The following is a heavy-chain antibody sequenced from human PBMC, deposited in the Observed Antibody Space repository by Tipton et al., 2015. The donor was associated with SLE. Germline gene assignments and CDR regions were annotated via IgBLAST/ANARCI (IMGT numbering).Heavy chain of an antibody. CDR2: IYYGRTT. J-gene: IGHJ4*02. D-gene: IGHD3-3*01. Sequence: GLVKPSETLSLTCPVSGGSISSSTYYWAWIRQSPGKGLEWLGSIYYGRTTYRNPSLVSRVTISVDTSKNQLSLKVTSVTAADTAVYYCARHQSFRGGSYDFWSGPYHIDYWGQGALVTVSS. CDR1: GGSISSSTYY. CDR3: ARHQSFRGGSYDFWSGPYHIDY. V-gene: IGHV4-39*07.